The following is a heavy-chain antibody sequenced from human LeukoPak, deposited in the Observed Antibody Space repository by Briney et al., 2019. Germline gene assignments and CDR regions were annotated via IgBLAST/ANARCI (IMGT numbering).Heavy chain of an antibody. CDR1: GFTFSSYS. Sequence: PGGSMRLSCAASGFTFSSYSMNWVRQAPGKGLEWVSSISSSSSYIYYADSVKGRFTISRDNAENSLYLQMTSLGAEDTAVYYCARGPQRGGRRSGGSCYSGCYWGQGTLVTVSS. D-gene: IGHD2-15*01. V-gene: IGHV3-21*01. J-gene: IGHJ4*02. CDR2: ISSSSSYI. CDR3: ARGPQRGGRRSGGSCYSGCY.